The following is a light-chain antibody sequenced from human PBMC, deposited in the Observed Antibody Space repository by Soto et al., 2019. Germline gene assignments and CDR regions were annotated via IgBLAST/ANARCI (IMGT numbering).Light chain of an antibody. CDR1: SSDVGGYNY. CDR3: ISYAGSNNFVV. Sequence: QSALTQPPSASGSPGQSVTISCTGTSSDVGGYNYVSWFRQHPGKAPKLMIYEVTKRPSGVPDRFSGSKSGNTASLTVSGLQAEDEADYYCISYAGSNNFVVFGGGTQLIVL. J-gene: IGLJ2*01. CDR2: EVT. V-gene: IGLV2-8*01.